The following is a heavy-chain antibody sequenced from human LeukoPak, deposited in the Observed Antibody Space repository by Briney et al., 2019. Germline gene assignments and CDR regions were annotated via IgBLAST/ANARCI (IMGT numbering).Heavy chain of an antibody. V-gene: IGHV1-46*01. Sequence: ASVKVSCKASGYTFTSNYMHWVRQAPGQGLEWMGIINPSDGSANSAQKFQGRVTMTRDTSTSTVYMELSSLRSEDTAVYYCARGLYYDILTGYYPFDYWGQGTLVTVSS. CDR2: INPSDGSA. D-gene: IGHD3-9*01. J-gene: IGHJ4*02. CDR3: ARGLYYDILTGYYPFDY. CDR1: GYTFTSNY.